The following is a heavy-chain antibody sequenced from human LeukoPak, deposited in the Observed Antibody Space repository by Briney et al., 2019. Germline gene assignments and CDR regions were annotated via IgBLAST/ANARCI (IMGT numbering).Heavy chain of an antibody. J-gene: IGHJ5*02. Sequence: SETLSLTCAVYGGSFSGYYWSWIRQPPGKGLEWIGYIYYSGSTNYNPSLKSRVTISVDTSKNQFSLKLSSVTAADTAAYYCARLYYDSSRYPNWFDPWGQGTLVTVSS. CDR1: GGSFSGYY. CDR2: IYYSGST. CDR3: ARLYYDSSRYPNWFDP. D-gene: IGHD3-22*01. V-gene: IGHV4-59*08.